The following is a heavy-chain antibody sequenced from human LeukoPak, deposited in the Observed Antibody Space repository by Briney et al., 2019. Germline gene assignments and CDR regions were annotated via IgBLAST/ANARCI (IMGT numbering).Heavy chain of an antibody. CDR1: GFTFSSYS. CDR3: ARDLSSGNWNYGIDY. D-gene: IGHD1-7*01. J-gene: IGHJ4*02. Sequence: GGSLRLSGAASGFTFSSYSMNWVRQAPGKGLEWVSYISSSSSTIYYADSVKGRFTISRDNAKNSLYLQMNSLRAEDTAVYYCARDLSSGNWNYGIDYWGQGTLVTVSS. V-gene: IGHV3-48*01. CDR2: ISSSSSTI.